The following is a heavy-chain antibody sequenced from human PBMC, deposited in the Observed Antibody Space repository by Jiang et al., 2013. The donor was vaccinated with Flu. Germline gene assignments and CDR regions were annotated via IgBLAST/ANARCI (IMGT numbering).Heavy chain of an antibody. CDR2: IYYSGST. CDR1: GGSISSYY. CDR3: ARLQQWLTLDY. D-gene: IGHD6-19*01. Sequence: GLVKPSETLSLTCTVSGGSISSYYWSWIRQPPGKGLEWIGYIYYSGSTNYNPSLKSRVTISVDTSKNQFSLKLSSVTAADTAVYYCARLQQWLTLDYWGQGTLVTVSS. V-gene: IGHV4-59*08. J-gene: IGHJ4*02.